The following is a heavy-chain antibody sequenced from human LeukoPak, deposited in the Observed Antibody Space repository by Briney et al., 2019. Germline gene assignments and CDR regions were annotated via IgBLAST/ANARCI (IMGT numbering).Heavy chain of an antibody. Sequence: PSETLSLTCAVYGGSFSGYYWSWIRQPPGKGLEWIGEINHSGSTNYNPSLKSRVTISADTSKNQFSLKLSSVTAADTAVYYCARGPLYYDFWSGYYTHYMDVWGKGTTVTVSS. D-gene: IGHD3-3*01. CDR2: INHSGST. CDR1: GGSFSGYY. J-gene: IGHJ6*03. CDR3: ARGPLYYDFWSGYYTHYMDV. V-gene: IGHV4-34*01.